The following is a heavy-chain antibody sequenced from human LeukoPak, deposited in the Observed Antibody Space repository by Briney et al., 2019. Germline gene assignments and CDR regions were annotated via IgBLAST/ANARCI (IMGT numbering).Heavy chain of an antibody. CDR2: IYSGGST. CDR1: GFTVSSNY. Sequence: PGGSLRLSCAASGFTVSSNYMSWVRQAPGKGLEWVSVIYSGGSTYYADSVKGRFTISRDNSKNTLYLQMNSPRAEDTAVYYCARGRMDYYGSGSYYMDYWGQGTLVTVSS. CDR3: ARGRMDYYGSGSYYMDY. J-gene: IGHJ4*02. V-gene: IGHV3-66*01. D-gene: IGHD3-10*01.